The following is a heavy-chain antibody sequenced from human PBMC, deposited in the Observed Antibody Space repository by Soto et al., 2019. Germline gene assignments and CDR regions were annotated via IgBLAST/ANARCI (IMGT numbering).Heavy chain of an antibody. CDR1: GYTFTGYY. D-gene: IGHD1-26*01. Sequence: EASVKVSCKASGYTFTGYYMHWVRQAPGQGLEWMGWINPNSGGTNYAQKFQGRVTMTRDTSISTAYMELSRLRSDDTAVYYCAREDSGSYYANVWFDPWGQGTLVTVSS. CDR2: INPNSGGT. J-gene: IGHJ5*02. CDR3: AREDSGSYYANVWFDP. V-gene: IGHV1-2*02.